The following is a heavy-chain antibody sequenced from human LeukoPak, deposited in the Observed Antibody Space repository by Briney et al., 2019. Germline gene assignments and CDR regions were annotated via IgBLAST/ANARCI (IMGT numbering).Heavy chain of an antibody. CDR1: GFTFSSYA. J-gene: IGHJ4*02. V-gene: IGHV3-30-3*01. Sequence: GGSLRLSCAASGFTFSSYAMHWVRQAPGKGLEWVAVISYDGSNKYYADSVKGRFTISRDNSKNTLYLQMNSLRAEDTAVYYCASYGDPDYWGQGTLVTVSS. CDR3: ASYGDPDY. CDR2: ISYDGSNK. D-gene: IGHD4-17*01.